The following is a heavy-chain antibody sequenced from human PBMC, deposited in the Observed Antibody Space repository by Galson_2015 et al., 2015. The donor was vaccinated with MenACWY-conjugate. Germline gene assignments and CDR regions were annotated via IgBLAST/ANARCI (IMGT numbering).Heavy chain of an antibody. D-gene: IGHD1-26*01. Sequence: SLRLSCAASGFAFSTYTMSWVRQAPGKGLDWVAVISYDGSNKYYADSVKGRFTISRDKNTLYLEMISLRGEDTAVYYCARVYSGSPDYGMDVWGQGTPVTVSS. V-gene: IGHV3-30*04. CDR1: GFAFSTYT. J-gene: IGHJ6*02. CDR2: ISYDGSNK. CDR3: ARVYSGSPDYGMDV.